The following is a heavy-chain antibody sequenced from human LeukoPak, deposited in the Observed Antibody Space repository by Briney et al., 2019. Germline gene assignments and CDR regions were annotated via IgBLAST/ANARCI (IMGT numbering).Heavy chain of an antibody. V-gene: IGHV5-51*01. CDR3: ARVTVPAAGLTAASDI. J-gene: IGHJ3*02. CDR1: GYTFSIYW. CDR2: IYPSDSDS. D-gene: IGHD2-2*01. Sequence: GESLKISCKTSGYTFSIYWIGWVRQMPGKGLEWMGIIYPSDSDSRYSPSFQGRVTFSVDKSISTAYLKWTGLKASDTGMYYCARVTVPAAGLTAASDIWGHGTKVTVSS.